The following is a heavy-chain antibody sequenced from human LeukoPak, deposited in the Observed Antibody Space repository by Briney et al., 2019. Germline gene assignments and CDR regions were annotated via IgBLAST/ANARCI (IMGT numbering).Heavy chain of an antibody. D-gene: IGHD2-15*01. CDR1: GVSISANY. J-gene: IGHJ6*03. CDR2: VYDSGST. CDR3: ARDRSSCSGGSCYSRKRVYYYYYYMDV. V-gene: IGHV4-4*08. Sequence: PSETLSLTCSVSGVSISANYWSWIRQAPGKGLEWIGYVYDSGSTNYNPSLMGRVTISVDTSKNQFSLKLSSVTAADTAVYYCARDRSSCSGGSCYSRKRVYYYYYYMDVWGKGTTVTISS.